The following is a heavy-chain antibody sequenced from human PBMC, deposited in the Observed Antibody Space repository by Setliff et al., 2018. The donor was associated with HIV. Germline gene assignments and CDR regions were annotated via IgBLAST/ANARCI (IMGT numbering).Heavy chain of an antibody. CDR2: INHNGST. CDR1: GGSFSAYH. D-gene: IGHD1-26*01. CDR3: ARPAGKGSYYGDDAFDL. V-gene: IGHV4-34*01. Sequence: SETLSLTCAVYGGSFSAYHWSWIRQTPGKGLEWLGEINHNGSTNYNPSLKSRVTILVDASKRHFSLKLSSVTAADTAVYYCARPAGKGSYYGDDAFDLWGQGTMVTVS. J-gene: IGHJ3*01.